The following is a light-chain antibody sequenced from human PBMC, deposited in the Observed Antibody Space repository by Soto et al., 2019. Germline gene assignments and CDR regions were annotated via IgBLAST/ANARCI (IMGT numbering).Light chain of an antibody. CDR3: QQLNSYPLT. Sequence: DIQMTQSPSSLSASVGDRVTITCRASQGISTYLNWYQQTQGKAPKLLIYAASSLESGVPSRFRGSGSGTECTLTISRLQPEDFETYYCQQLNSYPLTFGQGTRLEIK. CDR1: QGISTY. V-gene: IGKV1-17*01. J-gene: IGKJ5*01. CDR2: AAS.